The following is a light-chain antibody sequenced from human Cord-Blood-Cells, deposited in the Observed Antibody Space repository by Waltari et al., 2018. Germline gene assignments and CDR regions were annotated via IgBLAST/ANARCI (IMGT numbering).Light chain of an antibody. V-gene: IGLV2-14*01. J-gene: IGLJ1*01. CDR2: DVS. CDR1: SSDVGGYNY. CDR3: SSYTSSSTLV. Sequence: QSALTQPASVSGSPGQSITISCTGTSSDVGGYNYFSWYQQHPGKAHKLMIYDVSNRPSGVSNRFSGSKSGNTASLTISGLQAEDEADYYCSSYTSSSTLVFGTGTKVTVL.